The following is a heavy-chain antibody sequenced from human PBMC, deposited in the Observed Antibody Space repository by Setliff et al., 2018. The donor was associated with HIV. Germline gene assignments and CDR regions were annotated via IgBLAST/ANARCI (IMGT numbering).Heavy chain of an antibody. J-gene: IGHJ3*02. CDR3: TKDGLAAGARAFDI. Sequence: GASVKVSCKASGYTFSSYGISWVRQAPGQGLQWVGWISGYNGNTHYAQNVQGRVTMTTDTSTNTAYMDLRSLRSDDTALYYCTKDGLAAGARAFDIWGQGTMVTVSS. CDR2: ISGYNGNT. V-gene: IGHV1-18*01. D-gene: IGHD6-13*01. CDR1: GYTFSSYG.